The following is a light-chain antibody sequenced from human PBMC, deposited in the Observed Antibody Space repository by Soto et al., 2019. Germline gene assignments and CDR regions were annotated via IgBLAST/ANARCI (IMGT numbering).Light chain of an antibody. CDR3: SSYTSINTLL. V-gene: IGLV2-14*01. CDR1: TNDVGGYNF. Sequence: QSALTQPASVSGSPGQSITISCTGTTNDVGGYNFVSWYQQYPGKVPKLIIYGVSNRPSGVSNRFSGSKFANTASLTISGLQAEDEADYYCSSYTSINTLLFGGGTKLTVL. CDR2: GVS. J-gene: IGLJ2*01.